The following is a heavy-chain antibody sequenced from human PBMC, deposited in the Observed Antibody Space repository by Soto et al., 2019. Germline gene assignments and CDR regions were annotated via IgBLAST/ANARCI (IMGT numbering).Heavy chain of an antibody. CDR1: EVTFIDVW. Sequence: VSEVTFIDVWISCVLQATRKGLQWVGRIKSKTDGETTDFAAPVKGRFAMSIDDSKDMVYLKMNSLKTEDTGIYFYTTDSYSTMIVVLFAFWGHGTPVTVTP. CDR2: IKSKTDGETT. J-gene: IGHJ4*01. D-gene: IGHD3-22*01. V-gene: IGHV3-15*01. CDR3: TTDSYSTMIVVLFAF.